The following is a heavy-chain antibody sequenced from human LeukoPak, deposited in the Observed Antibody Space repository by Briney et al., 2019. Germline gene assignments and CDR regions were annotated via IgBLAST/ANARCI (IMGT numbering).Heavy chain of an antibody. J-gene: IGHJ4*02. CDR1: GGTFSSYA. Sequence: SVKVSCKASGGTFSSYAISWVRQAPGQGLEWMGRIIPILGIANYAQKFQGRVTITADKSTSTAYMELSSLRSEDTVVYYCARYNGEITGTDTTFDYWGQGTLVTVSS. V-gene: IGHV1-69*04. D-gene: IGHD1-20*01. CDR3: ARYNGEITGTDTTFDY. CDR2: IIPILGIA.